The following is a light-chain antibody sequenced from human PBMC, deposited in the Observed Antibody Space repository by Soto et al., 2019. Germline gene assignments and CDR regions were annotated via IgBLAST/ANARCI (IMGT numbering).Light chain of an antibody. V-gene: IGKV1D-12*01. CDR1: QGISTW. CDR3: QHANSFPFT. CDR2: TAS. Sequence: DIQMTQSPCSVSASVGDRVTMTCRASQGISTWLAWYQQKPGKAPKLLINTASRLQNGVPSRFSGSGSGTEFTLTISSLQAEDFATYFCQHANSFPFTFGPGTKVDIK. J-gene: IGKJ3*01.